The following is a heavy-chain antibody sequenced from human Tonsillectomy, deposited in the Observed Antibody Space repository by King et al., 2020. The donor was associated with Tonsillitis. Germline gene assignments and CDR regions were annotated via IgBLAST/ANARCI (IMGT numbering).Heavy chain of an antibody. J-gene: IGHJ3*01. D-gene: IGHD3-16*01. CDR1: GYDLIGHY. Sequence: VQLQQSGAAIKKPGASVRVSCKASGYDLIGHYIHWVRQAPGQGLQGLGRIIPKSGSTESAHKFQGRVTVTRDTSSSTAYMDLTNLKSDDTAVYYCARAGARKIDRLYETAFDRWGRGTLVTVSS. CDR2: IIPKSGST. V-gene: IGHV1-2*07. CDR3: ARAGARKIDRLYETAFDR.